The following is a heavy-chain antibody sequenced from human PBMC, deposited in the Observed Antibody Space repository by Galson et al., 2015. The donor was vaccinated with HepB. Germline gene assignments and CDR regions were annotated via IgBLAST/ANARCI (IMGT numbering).Heavy chain of an antibody. J-gene: IGHJ4*02. CDR1: GFTFSSYA. Sequence: SLRLSCAASGFTFSSYAMSWVRQAPGKGLEWVSAISGSGGSTYYADSVKGRFTISRDNSKNTLYLQMNSLRAEDTAVYYCAKATFKDIVATITEDYWGQGTLVTVSS. CDR2: ISGSGGST. V-gene: IGHV3-23*01. CDR3: AKATFKDIVATITEDY. D-gene: IGHD5-12*01.